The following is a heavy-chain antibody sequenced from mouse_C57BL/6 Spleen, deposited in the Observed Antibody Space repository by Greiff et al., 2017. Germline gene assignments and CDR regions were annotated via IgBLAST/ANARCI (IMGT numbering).Heavy chain of an antibody. CDR3: TGSYYGSSPFAY. J-gene: IGHJ3*01. Sequence: QVQLQQSGAELVRPGASVTLSCKASGYTFTDYEMHWVKQTPVHGLEWIGAIDPATGGTAYNQKFKGKAILTADKSSSTAYMELRSLTSEDSAVFYCTGSYYGSSPFAYWGQGTLVTVSA. D-gene: IGHD1-1*01. CDR1: GYTFTDYE. V-gene: IGHV1-15*01. CDR2: IDPATGGT.